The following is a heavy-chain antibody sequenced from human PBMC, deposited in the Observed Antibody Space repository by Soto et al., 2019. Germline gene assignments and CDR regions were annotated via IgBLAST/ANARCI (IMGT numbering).Heavy chain of an antibody. D-gene: IGHD3-10*01. Sequence: QVQLVQSGAEAKKPGASVKVSCKSSGYPFTHYGITSGRQAPGQGLEWMGWISPFNGNTNYGQKFKGRGTLTTDTYPSTVYMELRSLRSNDTAVYYCARDQSFDRSYYYGIYVWGQGTTVTVSS. CDR1: GYPFTHYG. J-gene: IGHJ6*02. CDR3: ARDQSFDRSYYYGIYV. V-gene: IGHV1-18*01. CDR2: ISPFNGNT.